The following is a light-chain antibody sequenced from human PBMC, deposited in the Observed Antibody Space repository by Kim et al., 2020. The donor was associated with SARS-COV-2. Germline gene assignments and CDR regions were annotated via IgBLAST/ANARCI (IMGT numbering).Light chain of an antibody. V-gene: IGLV3-19*01. CDR3: SSRDNRGDHVV. CDR1: SLRTYY. CDR2: GKN. J-gene: IGLJ2*01. Sequence: ALGQTVRITCHGDSLRTYYASWYQQKPGQAPILVIYGKNSRPSGIPDRFSGSASGNTASLTVTEAQAVDEADYYCSSRDNRGDHVVFGGGTKLTVL.